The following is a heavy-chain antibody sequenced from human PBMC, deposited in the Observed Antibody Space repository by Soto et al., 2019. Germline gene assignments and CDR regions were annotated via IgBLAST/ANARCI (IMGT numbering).Heavy chain of an antibody. J-gene: IGHJ4*02. CDR3: ATKDNGKYFFDS. V-gene: IGHV4-28*01. CDR1: GSSISNDNW. Sequence: NPSETLSLTCVVSGSSISNDNWLVWSRQPPGKGLEWIGYIHHTGYTYSNPALKSRLTMSVDTSKNQFSLRLSSVTAVDTAVYYCATKDNGKYFFDSWGQGALVTVSS. D-gene: IGHD1-26*01. CDR2: IHHTGYT.